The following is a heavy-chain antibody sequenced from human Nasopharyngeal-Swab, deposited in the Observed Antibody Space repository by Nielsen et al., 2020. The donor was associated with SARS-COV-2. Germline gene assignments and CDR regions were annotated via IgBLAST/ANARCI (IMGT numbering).Heavy chain of an antibody. J-gene: IGHJ4*02. CDR3: ARTTYSYGRFDY. CDR2: ISGTAGTI. CDR1: GFTFSNYE. D-gene: IGHD5-18*01. V-gene: IGHV3-48*03. Sequence: GESLKISCAASGFTFSNYEMNWVRQAPGKGLEWLSYISGTAGTISYADSVKGRFTISQDNAKTSLYLQMNSLRAEDTALYYCARTTYSYGRFDYWGQGTLVTVSS.